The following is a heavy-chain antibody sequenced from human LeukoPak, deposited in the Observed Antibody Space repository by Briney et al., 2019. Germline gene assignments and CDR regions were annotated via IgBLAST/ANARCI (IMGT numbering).Heavy chain of an antibody. J-gene: IGHJ3*02. CDR1: GGTFSSYA. CDR2: IIPIFGTA. CDR3: ARGGTYYYDSIGAFDI. D-gene: IGHD3-22*01. Sequence: ASVKVSCKASGGTFSSYAISWVRQAPGQGLEWMGGIIPIFGTANYAQKFQGRVTITADESTSTAYMELSSPRSEDTAVYYCARGGTYYYDSIGAFDIWGQGTMVTVSS. V-gene: IGHV1-69*13.